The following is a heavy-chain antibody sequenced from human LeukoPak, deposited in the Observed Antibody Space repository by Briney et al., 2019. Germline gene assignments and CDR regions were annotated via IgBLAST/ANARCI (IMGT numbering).Heavy chain of an antibody. D-gene: IGHD6-19*01. CDR2: INPNSGGT. CDR1: GDTFTGYY. V-gene: IGHV1-2*05. J-gene: IGHJ4*02. CDR3: ARDSPIAVSGTYDY. Sequence: ASVKGSCKASGDTFTGYYMHWGRQAPGQGLEWMGRINPNSGGTKYAQKFQGRVTMTRDTSISTAYMELTRMTSDDTDIYSCARDSPIAVSGTYDYWGQGTLVTVSS.